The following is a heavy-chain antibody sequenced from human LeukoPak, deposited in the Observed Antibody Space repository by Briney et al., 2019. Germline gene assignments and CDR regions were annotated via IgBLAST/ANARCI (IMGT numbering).Heavy chain of an antibody. CDR1: GFTFNRSC. CDR3: AIWTSGNY. Sequence: GGSLRLSCAASGFTFNRSCMNWVRQAPGKGLEWVANLDPSGSQKRYVDSVKGRFIISKDNPGASLYLDMYSLTAEDTAIYYCAIWTSGNYWGQGTLVTVSS. CDR2: LDPSGSQK. J-gene: IGHJ4*02. D-gene: IGHD1-1*01. V-gene: IGHV3-7*01.